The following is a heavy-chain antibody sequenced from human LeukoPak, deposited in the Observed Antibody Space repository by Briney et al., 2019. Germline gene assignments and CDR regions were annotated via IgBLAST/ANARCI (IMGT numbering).Heavy chain of an antibody. V-gene: IGHV3-30-3*01. Sequence: PGGSLRLSCAASGFTFSSYAMHWVRQAPGKGLEWVAVISYDGSNKYYADSVKGRFTISRDNSKNTLYLQMNSLRAEDTAVYYCARDLGFGELLFDYWGQGTLVTVSS. J-gene: IGHJ4*02. CDR2: ISYDGSNK. CDR3: ARDLGFGELLFDY. D-gene: IGHD3-10*01. CDR1: GFTFSSYA.